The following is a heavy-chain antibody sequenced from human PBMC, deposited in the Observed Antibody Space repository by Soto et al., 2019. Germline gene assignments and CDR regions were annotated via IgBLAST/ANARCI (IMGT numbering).Heavy chain of an antibody. CDR1: GYTFINYY. V-gene: IGHV1-46*01. CDR2: INPMGGST. CDR3: ARDLAAGDL. J-gene: IGHJ5*02. D-gene: IGHD6-13*01. Sequence: QEQLVQSGAEVKEPGASVKVSCKASGYTFINYYIHWVRQAPGQGLEWMAIINPMGGSTNYAQEFPGRVPLTSDTSTSTVYMELSSLRFEDTALFYCARDLAAGDLWGQGTLVTVSS.